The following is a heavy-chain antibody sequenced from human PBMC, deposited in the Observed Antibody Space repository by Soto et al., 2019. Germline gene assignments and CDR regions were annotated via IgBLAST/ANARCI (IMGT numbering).Heavy chain of an antibody. J-gene: IGHJ5*02. V-gene: IGHV1-3*01. CDR3: ARDRNWGYSSSRPDLTHNNWFDP. CDR2: INAGNGNT. D-gene: IGHD6-6*01. CDR1: GYTFTSYA. Sequence: GASVKVSCKASGYTFTSYAMHWVRQAPGQRLEWMGWINAGNGNTKYSQKFQGRVTITRDTSASTAYMELSSLRSEDTAVYYCARDRNWGYSSSRPDLTHNNWFDPWGQGTLVTVSS.